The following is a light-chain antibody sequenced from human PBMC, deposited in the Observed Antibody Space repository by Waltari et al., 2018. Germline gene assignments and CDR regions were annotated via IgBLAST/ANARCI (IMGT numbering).Light chain of an antibody. V-gene: IGLV1-47*01. Sequence: QSVLTQPPSASGTPGQRVTLSSPGSSSTTGSIFVYWYQQLARTAPKPLIFRNNERPSGVPDRFSGSKSGTSASLAISGLRSEDEAEYYCATWEDSHYVFGPGTQVTVL. CDR1: SSTTGSIF. J-gene: IGLJ1*01. CDR3: ATWEDSHYV. CDR2: RNN.